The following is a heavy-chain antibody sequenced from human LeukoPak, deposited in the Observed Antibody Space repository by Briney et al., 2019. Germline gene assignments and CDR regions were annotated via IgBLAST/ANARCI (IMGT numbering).Heavy chain of an antibody. Sequence: GGSLRLSCAASGFTFRSYWMSWVRQAPGKGLEWVANIKQDGGERYYVGSVKGRFTISRDNAKNSLYLQMNSLRAEDTAVYYCTGEYYYGSGSYYNGYWGQGTLVTVSS. J-gene: IGHJ4*02. D-gene: IGHD3-10*01. CDR1: GFTFRSYW. V-gene: IGHV3-7*04. CDR3: TGEYYYGSGSYYNGY. CDR2: IKQDGGER.